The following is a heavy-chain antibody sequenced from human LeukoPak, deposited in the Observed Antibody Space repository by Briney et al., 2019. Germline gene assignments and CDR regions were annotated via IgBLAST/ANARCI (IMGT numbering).Heavy chain of an antibody. V-gene: IGHV4-59*08. D-gene: IGHD4-23*01. J-gene: IGHJ4*02. CDR3: ARRSISGNSWDYFDY. CDR1: GASISSYY. CDR2: MYYSGST. Sequence: SETLSLTCTVSGASISSYYWSWIRQPPGKGLEWIAFMYYSGSTNYNPSLKNRVTISVDTSKNQFSLRLSSVTAADTAVYYCARRSISGNSWDYFDYWGQGTLVTVSS.